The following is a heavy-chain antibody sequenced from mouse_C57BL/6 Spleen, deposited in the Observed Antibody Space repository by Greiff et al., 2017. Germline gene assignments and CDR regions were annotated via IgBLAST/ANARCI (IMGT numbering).Heavy chain of an antibody. Sequence: EVQLQESGPGLVKPSQSLSLTCSVTGYSITSGYYWNWIRQFPGNKLEWMGYISYDGSNNYNPSLKNRISITRDTSKNQFFLKLNSVTTEDTATYYCARVDGYSFDYWGQGTTLTVSS. CDR3: ARVDGYSFDY. CDR1: GYSITSGYY. CDR2: ISYDGSN. V-gene: IGHV3-6*01. J-gene: IGHJ2*01. D-gene: IGHD2-3*01.